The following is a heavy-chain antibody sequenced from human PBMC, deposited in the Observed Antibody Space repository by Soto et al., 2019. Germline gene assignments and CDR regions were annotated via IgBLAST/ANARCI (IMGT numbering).Heavy chain of an antibody. J-gene: IGHJ3*01. D-gene: IGHD2-15*01. V-gene: IGHV3-74*01. CDR2: IDNDGTGS. CDR1: GFTFRSYW. Sequence: EVQLAESGGASVQPGGSLRLSCAASGFTFRSYWMHWVRQAPGKGLVWVARIDNDGTGSIYADSVRGRFTISRANANNTVYLHMTSLRADDTAVYYCSRGGFHPGFDVWGQGKMVTVSS. CDR3: SRGGFHPGFDV.